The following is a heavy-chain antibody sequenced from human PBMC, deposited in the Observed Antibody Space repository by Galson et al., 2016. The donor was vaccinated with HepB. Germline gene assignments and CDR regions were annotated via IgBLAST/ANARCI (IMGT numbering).Heavy chain of an antibody. J-gene: IGHJ4*02. V-gene: IGHV1-18*04. D-gene: IGHD5-24*01. Sequence: SVKVSCKASGYTFTTNGISWVRQAPGQGLEWVAWISAHNGDTNSAQKFQGRVTLTTDTSTRTADMELRSLTSDDTAVYYCARDRDRSLDYWGQGTLVTVSS. CDR1: GYTFTTNG. CDR3: ARDRDRSLDY. CDR2: ISAHNGDT.